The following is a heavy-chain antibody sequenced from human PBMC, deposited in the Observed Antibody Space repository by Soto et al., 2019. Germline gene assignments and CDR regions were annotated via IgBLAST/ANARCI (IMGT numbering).Heavy chain of an antibody. Sequence: SQTLSLTCAISGDSVSSNSAAWNWIRQSPSRGLEWLGRTYYRSKWYNDYAVSVKSRITINPDTSKNQFSLQLNSVTPEDTAVYYCARSWHYYGSGSYYRRYYFDYWGQGTLVTVSS. CDR3: ARSWHYYGSGSYYRRYYFDY. J-gene: IGHJ4*02. V-gene: IGHV6-1*01. D-gene: IGHD3-10*01. CDR1: GDSVSSNSAA. CDR2: TYYRSKWYN.